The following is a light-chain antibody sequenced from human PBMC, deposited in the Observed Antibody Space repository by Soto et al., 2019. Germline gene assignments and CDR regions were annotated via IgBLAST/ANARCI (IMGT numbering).Light chain of an antibody. Sequence: EIVMTQSPATLSVSPGERATLSCRASQSVSSNLAWYQQKPGQAPRLLIYGASTRATGIPARFSGSGSGTEFTLTISSLQSEDFALYYCQQYDNSAPLSFGGGTKV. CDR1: QSVSSN. J-gene: IGKJ4*01. CDR3: QQYDNSAPLS. CDR2: GAS. V-gene: IGKV3-15*01.